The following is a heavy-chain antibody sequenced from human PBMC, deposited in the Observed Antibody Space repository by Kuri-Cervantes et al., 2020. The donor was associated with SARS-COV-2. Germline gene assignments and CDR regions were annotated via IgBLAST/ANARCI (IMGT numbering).Heavy chain of an antibody. D-gene: IGHD6-6*01. J-gene: IGHJ3*02. CDR1: GFTFSSYW. V-gene: IGHV4-59*01. CDR3: AQYSSSYLNDAFDI. CDR2: IYYSGST. Sequence: ESLKISCAASGFTFSSYWMSWVRQAPGKGLEWIGYIYYSGSTNYNPSLKSRVTISVDTSKNQFSLKLSSVTAADTAVYYCAQYSSSYLNDAFDIWGQGTMVTVSS.